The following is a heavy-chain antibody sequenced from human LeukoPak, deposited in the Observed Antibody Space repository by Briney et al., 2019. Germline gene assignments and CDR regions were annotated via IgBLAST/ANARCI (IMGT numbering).Heavy chain of an antibody. Sequence: SETLSLTCTVSRGSITRYYWSWIRQPAGKGLEWIGRIYTSGSTNYNPSLKSRVTISVDTSKNQFSLKLSSVTAADTAVYYWAREGIWLGDDYWGQGTLVTVSS. CDR3: AREGIWLGDDY. CDR1: RGSITRYY. V-gene: IGHV4-4*07. J-gene: IGHJ4*02. CDR2: IYTSGST. D-gene: IGHD3-10*01.